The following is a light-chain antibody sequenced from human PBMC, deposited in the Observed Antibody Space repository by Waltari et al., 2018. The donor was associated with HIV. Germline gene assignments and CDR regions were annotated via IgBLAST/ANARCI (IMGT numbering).Light chain of an antibody. CDR1: NNAIGTHNY. CDR3: TSYKTGGTIL. Sequence: QSALTQPASVSGSPGQSITISCTGINNAIGTHNYVSWYQQHPGKAPTLLIYEVTSRPLGVSHRFSGSTSDTTASLTISELQPEDESHYYCTSYKTGGTILFGGGT. V-gene: IGLV2-14*01. CDR2: EVT. J-gene: IGLJ2*01.